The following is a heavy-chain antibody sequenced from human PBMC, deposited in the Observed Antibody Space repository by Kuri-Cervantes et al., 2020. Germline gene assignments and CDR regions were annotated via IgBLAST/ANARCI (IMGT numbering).Heavy chain of an antibody. CDR1: GFTFSSYA. V-gene: IGHV3-23*01. D-gene: IGHD5-24*01. Sequence: GGSLRLSCAASGFTFSSYAMSWVRQAPGKGLEWVSAISGSGGSTYYADSVKGRFTISRDNSKNTLYLQMDNLRVDDTALYYCVRDSNWAFDLWGQGTMVTVSS. J-gene: IGHJ3*01. CDR2: ISGSGGST. CDR3: VRDSNWAFDL.